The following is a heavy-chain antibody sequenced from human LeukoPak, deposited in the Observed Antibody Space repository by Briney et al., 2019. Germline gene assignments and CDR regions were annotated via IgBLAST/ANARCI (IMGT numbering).Heavy chain of an antibody. CDR2: IRYDGSNK. D-gene: IGHD6-13*01. CDR3: AKGYGSWYFFDY. J-gene: IGHJ4*02. CDR1: GFTFSSYG. V-gene: IGHV3-30*02. Sequence: GGSLRLSCAASGFTFSSYGMHWVRQAPGKGLEWVAFIRYDGSNKYYADSVKGRFTISRDNSKNTLYLQMNSLRAEDTAVYYCAKGYGSWYFFDYWGQGTLVTVSS.